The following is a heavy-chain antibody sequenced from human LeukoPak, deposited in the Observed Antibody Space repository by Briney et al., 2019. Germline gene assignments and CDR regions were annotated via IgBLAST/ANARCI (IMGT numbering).Heavy chain of an antibody. CDR3: ARDSPVGAGGMDV. CDR2: IIPIFGTA. V-gene: IGHV1-69*13. CDR1: GGTVSSYA. D-gene: IGHD1-26*01. Sequence: SVKVSCKASGGTVSSYAISWVRQAPGQGLEWMGGIIPIFGTANYAQKFQGRVTITADESTSTAYMELSSLRSEDTAVYYCARDSPVGAGGMDVWGQGTTVTVSS. J-gene: IGHJ6*02.